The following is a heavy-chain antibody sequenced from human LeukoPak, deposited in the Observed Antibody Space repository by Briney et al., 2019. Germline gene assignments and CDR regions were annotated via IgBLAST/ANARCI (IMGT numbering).Heavy chain of an antibody. Sequence: PSETLSLTCAVSGGSISSGNWWSWVRQPPGKGLEWIGEIDHSGSTNYNPSLKSRVTISVDTSKNQFSLKLSSVTAADTAVYYCARATIGNWFDPWGQGTLVTVSS. CDR1: GGSISSGNW. V-gene: IGHV4-4*02. J-gene: IGHJ5*02. CDR3: ARATIGNWFDP. CDR2: IDHSGST.